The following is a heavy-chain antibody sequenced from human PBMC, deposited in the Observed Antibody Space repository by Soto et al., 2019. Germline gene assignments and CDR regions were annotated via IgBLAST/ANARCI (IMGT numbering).Heavy chain of an antibody. J-gene: IGHJ4*02. Sequence: QVQLVQSGAEVKKPGASVKVSCKASGYTFTSYGISWVRQAPGQGLEWMGWISAYNGNTNYAQKLQGRVTMTTDTSXXTAYMELRSLRSDDTAVYYCARPRFTKQWLDSFDYWGQGTLVTVSS. CDR3: ARPRFTKQWLDSFDY. D-gene: IGHD6-19*01. CDR2: ISAYNGNT. CDR1: GYTFTSYG. V-gene: IGHV1-18*01.